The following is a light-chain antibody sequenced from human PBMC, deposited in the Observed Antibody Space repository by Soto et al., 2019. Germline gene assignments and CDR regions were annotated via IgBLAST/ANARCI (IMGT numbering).Light chain of an antibody. J-gene: IGKJ2*01. V-gene: IGKV3-20*01. Sequence: VLPQSPDTLSLSPGDRVTLSCRASQSVSSTFLAWYQQKPGEAPRLLIYGASNRATGIPDRFSGSASGTDFTLTISSLEPDDSAVYYCQQYHNWPMHTFGQGTKLEIK. CDR2: GAS. CDR3: QQYHNWPMHT. CDR1: QSVSSTF.